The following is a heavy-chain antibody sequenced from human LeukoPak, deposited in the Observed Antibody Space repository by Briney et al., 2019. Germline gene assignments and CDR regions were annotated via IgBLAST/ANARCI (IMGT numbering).Heavy chain of an antibody. J-gene: IGHJ4*02. CDR3: AKDYCSGGSCYTEDY. D-gene: IGHD2-15*01. CDR1: VFTFSSYA. Sequence: GGSLRLSCAASVFTFSSYAMSWVRQAPGKGLEWVSAISGSGGSTYYADSVKGRFTISRDNSKNTLYLQMNSLRAEDTAVYYCAKDYCSGGSCYTEDYWGQGALVTVSS. V-gene: IGHV3-23*01. CDR2: ISGSGGST.